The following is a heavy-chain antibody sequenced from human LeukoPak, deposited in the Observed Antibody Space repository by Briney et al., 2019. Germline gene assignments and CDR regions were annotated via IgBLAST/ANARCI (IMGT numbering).Heavy chain of an antibody. D-gene: IGHD5-18*01. CDR2: IRSKPYGGTT. J-gene: IGHJ4*02. Sequence: GGSLRLSCTASGFTFGDYSMSWFRQAPGKGLEWVGFIRSKPYGGTTEYAASVKGRFTISRDDSKSIAYLQMNSLRAEDTAIYYLMTAAGYNFGQYWGQGTLVTVSS. V-gene: IGHV3-49*03. CDR1: GFTFGDYS. CDR3: MTAAGYNFGQY.